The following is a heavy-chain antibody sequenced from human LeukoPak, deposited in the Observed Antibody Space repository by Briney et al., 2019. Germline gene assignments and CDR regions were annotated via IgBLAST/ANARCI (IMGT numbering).Heavy chain of an antibody. CDR3: AKAHSGSFDY. J-gene: IGHJ4*02. Sequence: GGSLRLSCAASGFTFSSYGMHWVRQAPGKGLEWVAVISYDGSNKYYADSVKGRFTISRDNSKNTLYLQMNSLRAEDTAVYYCAKAHSGSFDYRGQGTLVTVSS. CDR2: ISYDGSNK. D-gene: IGHD5-12*01. CDR1: GFTFSSYG. V-gene: IGHV3-30*18.